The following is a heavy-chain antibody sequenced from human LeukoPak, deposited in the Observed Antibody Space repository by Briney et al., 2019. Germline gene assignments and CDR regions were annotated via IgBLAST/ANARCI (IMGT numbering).Heavy chain of an antibody. CDR3: ARPYYYDSSGYPNAFDI. J-gene: IGHJ3*02. CDR2: INTNTGNP. CDR1: GYTFTSYA. D-gene: IGHD3-22*01. V-gene: IGHV7-4-1*02. Sequence: ASVKVSCKASGYTFTSYAMNWVRQAPGQGLEWMGWINTNTGNPTYAQGFTGRFVFSLDTSVSTAYLQISSLKAEDTAVYYCARPYYYDSSGYPNAFDIWGQGTMVTVTS.